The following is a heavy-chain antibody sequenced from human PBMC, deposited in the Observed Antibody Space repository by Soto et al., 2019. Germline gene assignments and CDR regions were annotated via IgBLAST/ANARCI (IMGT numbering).Heavy chain of an antibody. Sequence: SETLSLTCAVYCGSFSGYYWSWIRQPPGKGLEWIGEINHSGSTNYNPSLKSRVTISVDTSKNQFSLKLSSVTAADTAGYYCALDKSITMFRTRKGFDYWAQGILVTVSS. V-gene: IGHV4-34*01. CDR3: ALDKSITMFRTRKGFDY. CDR1: CGSFSGYY. D-gene: IGHD3-3*01. CDR2: INHSGST. J-gene: IGHJ4*02.